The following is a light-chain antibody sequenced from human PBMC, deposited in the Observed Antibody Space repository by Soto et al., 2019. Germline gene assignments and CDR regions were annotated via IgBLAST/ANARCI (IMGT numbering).Light chain of an antibody. CDR2: AAS. CDR1: QGISSY. Sequence: AIRMTQSPSSFSASTGDRVTITCRASQGISSYLAWYQQKPGKAPKLLIYAASTLQSGVPSRFSGSGSGTDFTLTISCLQSEDFATYYWQQYYSYPLTFGRGTKVEIK. J-gene: IGKJ4*01. CDR3: QQYYSYPLT. V-gene: IGKV1-8*01.